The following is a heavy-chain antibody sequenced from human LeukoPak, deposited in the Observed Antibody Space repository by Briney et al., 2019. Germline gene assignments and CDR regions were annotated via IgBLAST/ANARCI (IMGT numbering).Heavy chain of an antibody. CDR2: ISGSGGST. Sequence: PGGSLRLSCAASGFTFSSYAMSSVRQAPGKGLEWVSVISGSGGSTYYADSVKGRFTISRDNSKHTLYLQMNSLRAEDTAVYYCAKDFRSSGYSYGYDYWGQGTLVTVSS. J-gene: IGHJ4*02. CDR1: GFTFSSYA. D-gene: IGHD5-18*01. V-gene: IGHV3-23*01. CDR3: AKDFRSSGYSYGYDY.